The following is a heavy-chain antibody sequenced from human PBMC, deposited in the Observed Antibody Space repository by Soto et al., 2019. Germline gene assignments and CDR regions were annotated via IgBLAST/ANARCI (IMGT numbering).Heavy chain of an antibody. V-gene: IGHV3-74*01. Sequence: PGGSLRLSCAASGFTFSSYWMHWVRQAPGKGLVWVSRINSDGSTTSYADSVKGRFTISRDNAKNTLYLQMNSLRAEDTAVYYCARRPPYSSPDYWGKGTLVTVST. CDR1: GFTFSSYW. J-gene: IGHJ4*02. D-gene: IGHD6-13*01. CDR3: ARRPPYSSPDY. CDR2: INSDGSTT.